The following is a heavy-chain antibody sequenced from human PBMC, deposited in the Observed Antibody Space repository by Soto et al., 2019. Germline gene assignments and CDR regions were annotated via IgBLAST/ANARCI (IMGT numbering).Heavy chain of an antibody. CDR2: ISGSGGST. CDR1: GFTFSSYA. V-gene: IGHV3-23*01. CDR3: AKLEIVVVVAPNFDY. Sequence: EVQLLESGGGLVQPGGSLRLSCAASGFTFSSYAMNWVRQAPGKGLEWVSAISGSGGSTYYADSVKGRFTISRDNSKNTLYLQMNSLRAEDTAVYYCAKLEIVVVVAPNFDYWGQGTLVTVSS. J-gene: IGHJ4*02. D-gene: IGHD2-15*01.